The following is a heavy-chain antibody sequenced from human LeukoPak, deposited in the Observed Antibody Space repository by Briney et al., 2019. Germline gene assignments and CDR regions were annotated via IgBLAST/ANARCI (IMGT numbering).Heavy chain of an antibody. Sequence: GASVKVSCKAFGYTFTGYYMHWVRQAPGQGLEWMGWINPNSGGTNYAQKFQGRVTMTRDTSISTAYMELSRLRSDDTAVYYCASTWQQLTWYYYYYMDVWGKGTTVTVSS. CDR3: ASTWQQLTWYYYYYMDV. J-gene: IGHJ6*03. D-gene: IGHD6-13*01. CDR2: INPNSGGT. V-gene: IGHV1-2*02. CDR1: GYTFTGYY.